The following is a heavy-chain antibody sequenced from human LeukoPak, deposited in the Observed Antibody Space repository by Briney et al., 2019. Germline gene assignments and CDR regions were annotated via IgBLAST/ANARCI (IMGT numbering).Heavy chain of an antibody. CDR1: GFTVSSNY. V-gene: IGHV3-53*01. CDR3: ARALYSSGYFDY. Sequence: PGGSLRLSCAASGFTVSSNYMSWVRQAPGKGLEWVPVIYSGGSTYYADSVKGRFTISRDNSKNTLYLQMNSLRAEDTAVYCCARALYSSGYFDYWGQGTLVTVSS. CDR2: IYSGGST. J-gene: IGHJ4*02. D-gene: IGHD5-18*01.